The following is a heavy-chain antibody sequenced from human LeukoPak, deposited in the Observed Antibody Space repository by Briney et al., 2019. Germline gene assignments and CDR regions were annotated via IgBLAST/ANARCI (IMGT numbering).Heavy chain of an antibody. CDR2: ISGSGGYT. Sequence: GGSLRLSCAASGFTFSTYAMTWVRQAPGKGLEWVSLISGSGGYTYYADSVKGRFTISRDNSKNTLYLQMNSLRAEDTAVYYCARVYEGFDPWGQGTLVTVSS. CDR3: ARVYEGFDP. V-gene: IGHV3-23*01. J-gene: IGHJ5*02. D-gene: IGHD2-8*01. CDR1: GFTFSTYA.